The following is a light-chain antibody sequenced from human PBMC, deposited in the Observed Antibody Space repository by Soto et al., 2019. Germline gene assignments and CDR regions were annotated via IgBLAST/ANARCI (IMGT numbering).Light chain of an antibody. CDR1: SGSIATNY. V-gene: IGLV6-57*03. CDR3: QSYDSSNHGV. CDR2: EDD. J-gene: IGLJ3*02. Sequence: NFMLTQPHSVSESPGKTVTISCTRSSGSIATNYVQWFQQRPGSAPIIVIYEDDQRPSGVPDRFSGSIDSSSNSASLTISGLQTEDEADYYCQSYDSSNHGVFGGGTQFTVL.